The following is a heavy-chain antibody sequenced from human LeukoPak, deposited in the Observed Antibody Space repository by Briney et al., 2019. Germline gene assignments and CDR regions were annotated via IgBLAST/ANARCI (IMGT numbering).Heavy chain of an antibody. CDR3: ARLAPITMVRGVGYDAFDI. V-gene: IGHV4-4*09. CDR1: DDSISSYY. J-gene: IGHJ3*02. D-gene: IGHD3-10*01. CDR2: IYTSGST. Sequence: PSETLSLTCTVSDDSISSYYWSWIRQPPGKGLEWIGYIYTSGSTNYNPSLKSRVTISVDTSKNQFSLKLSSVTAADTAVYYCARLAPITMVRGVGYDAFDIWGQGTMVTVSS.